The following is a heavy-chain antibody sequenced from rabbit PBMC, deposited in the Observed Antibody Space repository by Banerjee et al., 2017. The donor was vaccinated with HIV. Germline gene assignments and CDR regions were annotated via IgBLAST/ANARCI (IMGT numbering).Heavy chain of an antibody. CDR2: ISAGDGST. Sequence: QSLEESGGDLVKPGASLTLTCTASGFSFSSGYSMCWVRQAPGKGLEWIGCISAGDGSTYYASWAKGRFTISTASSTTVTLQMTSLTAADTATYFCARRNGYGGVGYYYFNLWGPGTLVTVS. V-gene: IGHV1S40*01. J-gene: IGHJ4*01. CDR3: ARRNGYGGVGYYYFNL. D-gene: IGHD8-1*01. CDR1: GFSFSSGYS.